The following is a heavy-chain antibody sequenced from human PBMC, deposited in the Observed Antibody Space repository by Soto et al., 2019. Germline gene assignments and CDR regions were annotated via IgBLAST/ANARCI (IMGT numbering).Heavy chain of an antibody. CDR3: VGTGTTDDY. V-gene: IGHV4-30-4*01. CDR1: GASVRSGDYY. Sequence: QVQLQESGPGLVKPSQTLSLTCSVSGASVRSGDYYWSCIRQAPGKGLEWIGYIYNSGGSYYNPSLKGRLPISIDTSKNQFSLKLNSVTAADTAIYYCVGTGTTDDYWGRGTLVTVSS. D-gene: IGHD4-17*01. J-gene: IGHJ4*02. CDR2: IYNSGGS.